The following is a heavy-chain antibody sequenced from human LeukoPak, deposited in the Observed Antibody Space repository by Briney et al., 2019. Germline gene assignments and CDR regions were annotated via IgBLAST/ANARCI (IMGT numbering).Heavy chain of an antibody. D-gene: IGHD6-6*01. CDR2: ISGSSSYI. J-gene: IGHJ6*03. CDR3: ARGLLYSSSSDYYYMDV. CDR1: GFTFSSYS. V-gene: IGHV3-21*04. Sequence: GGFLRLSCAASGFTFSSYSLNWVRQAPGKGLELVSSISGSSSYIYYADSVKGRFTISRHNAKNSLYLQMNSLRAEDTALYYCARGLLYSSSSDYYYMDVWGKGTTVTVSS.